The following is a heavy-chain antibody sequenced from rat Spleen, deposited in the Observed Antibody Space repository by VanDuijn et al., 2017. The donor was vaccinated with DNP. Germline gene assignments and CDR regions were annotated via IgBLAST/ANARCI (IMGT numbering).Heavy chain of an antibody. V-gene: IGHV5-31*01. CDR1: GFIFSNYW. D-gene: IGHD3-8*01. Sequence: EVQLVESGGGPVQPGRSLKLSCIASGFIFSNYWLTWIRPAPGKGLEWVASITNTCDSTYYSDSVKGRFSISRDNAKSTLYLQVNSLRSEDTATYYCTSNPHIRTAAPFDYWGQGVMVTVSS. J-gene: IGHJ2*01. CDR2: ITNTCDST. CDR3: TSNPHIRTAAPFDY.